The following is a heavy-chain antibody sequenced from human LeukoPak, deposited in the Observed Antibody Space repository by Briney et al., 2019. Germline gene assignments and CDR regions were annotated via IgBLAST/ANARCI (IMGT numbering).Heavy chain of an antibody. D-gene: IGHD2-2*01. CDR1: GFIFSSYA. V-gene: IGHV3-48*04. CDR2: ISSSSSTI. Sequence: GGSLRPSCAASGFIFSSYAMSWVRQAPGKGLEWVSYISSSSSTIYYADSVKGRFTISRDNAKNSLYLQMNSLRAEDTAVYYCARASSYCSSTSCVDVYYYYMDVWGKGTTVTVSS. CDR3: ARASSYCSSTSCVDVYYYYMDV. J-gene: IGHJ6*03.